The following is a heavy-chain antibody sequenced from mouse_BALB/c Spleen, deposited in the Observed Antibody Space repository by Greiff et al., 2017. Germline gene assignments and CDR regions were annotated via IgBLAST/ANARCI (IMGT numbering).Heavy chain of an antibody. D-gene: IGHD2-4*01. Sequence: DVMLVESGGGLVKPGGSLKLSCAASGFTFSSYAMSWVRQTPEKRLEWVASISSGGSTYYPDSVKGRFTISRDNARNILYLQMSSLRSEDTAMYYCARVGDYDCWFAYWGQGTLVTVSA. J-gene: IGHJ3*01. CDR3: ARVGDYDCWFAY. V-gene: IGHV5-6-5*01. CDR1: GFTFSSYA. CDR2: ISSGGST.